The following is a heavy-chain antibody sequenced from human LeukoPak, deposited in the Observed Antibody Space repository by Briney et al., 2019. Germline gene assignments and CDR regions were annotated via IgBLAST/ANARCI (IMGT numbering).Heavy chain of an antibody. CDR1: GFTFNTYW. J-gene: IGHJ4*02. V-gene: IGHV3-7*01. Sequence: GGSLRLSCAASGFTFNTYWMSWVRQAPGKGLEWVANIKRDASEKYYVDSVMGRFTISRDNSKNTFYLQMNSLRAEDTAVYYCARDGASRGAPDDYWGQGTLVTVSS. CDR2: IKRDASEK. CDR3: ARDGASRGAPDDY. D-gene: IGHD2-15*01.